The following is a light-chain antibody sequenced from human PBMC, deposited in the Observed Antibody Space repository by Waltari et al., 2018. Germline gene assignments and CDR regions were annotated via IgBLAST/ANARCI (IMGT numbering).Light chain of an antibody. V-gene: IGKV1-6*01. Sequence: AIQMTQSPSSLSASVGDRVTITCRASQGIRNDLGWYQQKPGKAPKLLIYAASSLQSGVPSRFSGSGAGTDFTLIISSLQPEDFATYYCLQDYNYPFTFGPGTKVDIK. J-gene: IGKJ3*01. CDR3: LQDYNYPFT. CDR1: QGIRND. CDR2: AAS.